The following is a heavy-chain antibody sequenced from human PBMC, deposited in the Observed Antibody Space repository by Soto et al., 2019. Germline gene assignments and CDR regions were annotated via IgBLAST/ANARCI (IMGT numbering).Heavy chain of an antibody. Sequence: VGSLRLSCAASGFTFSSYAMHWVRQAPGKGLEWVAVISYDGSNKYYADSVKGRFTISRDNSKNTLYLQMNSLRAEDTAVYYCARDLWLEDAFDIWGQGTMVTVSS. J-gene: IGHJ3*02. CDR3: ARDLWLEDAFDI. CDR1: GFTFSSYA. D-gene: IGHD3-3*01. V-gene: IGHV3-30-3*01. CDR2: ISYDGSNK.